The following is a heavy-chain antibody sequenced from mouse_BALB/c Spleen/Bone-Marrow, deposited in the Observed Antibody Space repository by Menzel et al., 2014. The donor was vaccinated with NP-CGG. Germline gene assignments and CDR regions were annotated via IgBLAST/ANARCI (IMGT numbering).Heavy chain of an antibody. CDR1: GYTFTSYW. CDR3: ARFPSYYGNYGAMGY. CDR2: IAPGSGST. J-gene: IGHJ4*01. Sequence: DLVKPGASVKLSCKASGYTFTSYWINWIKQRPGQGLERIGRIAPGSGSTYYNEMFKGKATLTVDTSSSTAYIQLSSLSSEDSSVYFCARFPSYYGNYGAMGYWGQGTSVTVSS. V-gene: IGHV1S41*01. D-gene: IGHD2-1*01.